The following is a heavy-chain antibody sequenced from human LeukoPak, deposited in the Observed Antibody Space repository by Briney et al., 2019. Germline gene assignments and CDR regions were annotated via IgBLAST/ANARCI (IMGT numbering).Heavy chain of an antibody. CDR1: GFTFSSYA. V-gene: IGHV3-30*01. D-gene: IGHD6-19*01. Sequence: PGGSLRLSCVASGFTFSSYAMHWVRQAPGKGLERVAVISYDGSNKYYADSVKGRFTISRDNSKNTLYLQMNSLRAEDTAVYYCARGPVAGFYWGQGTLVTVSS. J-gene: IGHJ4*02. CDR3: ARGPVAGFY. CDR2: ISYDGSNK.